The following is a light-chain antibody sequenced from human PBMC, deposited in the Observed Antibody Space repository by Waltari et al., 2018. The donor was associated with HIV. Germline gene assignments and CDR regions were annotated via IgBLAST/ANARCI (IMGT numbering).Light chain of an antibody. J-gene: IGLJ2*01. CDR1: SSNIGSNY. V-gene: IGLV1-47*01. Sequence: QSELTQPPSASGTSGQRVTISCSGSSSNIGSNYVYWYQQVPGKAPKLLIYRNNQRPPGVPDRFSGSKSGNTASLTVSGLQGDDEADYFCSSYAGSSNLVFGGGTKLTVL. CDR2: RNN. CDR3: SSYAGSSNLV.